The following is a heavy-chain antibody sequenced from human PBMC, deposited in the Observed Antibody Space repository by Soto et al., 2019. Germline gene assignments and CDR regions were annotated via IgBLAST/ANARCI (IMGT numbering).Heavy chain of an antibody. D-gene: IGHD2-2*02. Sequence: GQRLERMGWINAGNGNTKYSQKFQGRVTITRDTSASTAYMELSSLRSEDTAVYYCARDSFVVEQATIYYFYSMAVRGNGTTVPVSS. CDR2: INAGNGNT. V-gene: IGHV1-3*01. J-gene: IGHJ6*03. CDR3: ARDSFVVEQATIYYFYSMAV.